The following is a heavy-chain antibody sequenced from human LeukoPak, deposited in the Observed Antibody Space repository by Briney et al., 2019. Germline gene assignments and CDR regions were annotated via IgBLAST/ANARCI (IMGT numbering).Heavy chain of an antibody. CDR1: GFTFSSYE. CDR3: ARGGTLEYFQY. J-gene: IGHJ1*01. V-gene: IGHV3-48*03. Sequence: GGSLRLSCAASGFTFSSYEMNWVRQAPGKGLEWVSYISSSGSTIYYADPVKGRFTISRDNAKNSLYLQMNSLRAEDTAVYYCARGGTLEYFQYWGQGTLVSVSS. CDR2: ISSSGSTI.